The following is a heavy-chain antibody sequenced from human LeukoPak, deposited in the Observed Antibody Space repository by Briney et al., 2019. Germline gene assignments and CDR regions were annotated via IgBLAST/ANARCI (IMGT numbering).Heavy chain of an antibody. J-gene: IGHJ4*02. Sequence: PSETLSLTCAVYGGSFSNYYWSWIRQPPGKGLEWIGEINHSGSTNCNPSLKSRVTISVDTSKNQFSLKLSSVTAADTAVYYCARHLVGATRFDYWGQGTLVTVSS. CDR2: INHSGST. V-gene: IGHV4-34*01. CDR3: ARHLVGATRFDY. D-gene: IGHD1-26*01. CDR1: GGSFSNYY.